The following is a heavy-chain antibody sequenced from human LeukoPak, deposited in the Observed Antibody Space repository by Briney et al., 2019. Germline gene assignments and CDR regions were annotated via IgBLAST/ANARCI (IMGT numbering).Heavy chain of an antibody. CDR1: GYTFTSYG. D-gene: IGHD4-17*01. V-gene: IGHV1-18*01. CDR3: ARSAQYDYGDYWLLDY. J-gene: IGHJ4*02. CDR2: ISAYNGNT. Sequence: GASVKLSCKASGYTFTSYGISWVRQAPGQGLGWVGWISAYNGNTNCAQKLQCRVTMTTDTSTSTAYMELRRLRSDDTGVYDCARSAQYDYGDYWLLDYWGQGTLATVSS.